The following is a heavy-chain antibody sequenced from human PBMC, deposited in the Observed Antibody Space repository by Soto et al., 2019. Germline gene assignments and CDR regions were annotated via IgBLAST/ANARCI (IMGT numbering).Heavy chain of an antibody. J-gene: IGHJ6*02. Sequence: SETLSLTCAVYGGSFSGYYWSWIRQPPGKGLEWIGEINHSGSTNYNPSLKSRVTISVDTSKNQFSLKLSSVTAADTAVYYCARGRIAARFGYYYYGMDVWGQGTTVTVS. V-gene: IGHV4-34*01. CDR3: ARGRIAARFGYYYYGMDV. D-gene: IGHD6-6*01. CDR1: GGSFSGYY. CDR2: INHSGST.